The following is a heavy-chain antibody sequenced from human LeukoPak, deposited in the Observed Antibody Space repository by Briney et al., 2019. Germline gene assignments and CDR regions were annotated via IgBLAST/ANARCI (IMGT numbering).Heavy chain of an antibody. V-gene: IGHV3-21*01. J-gene: IGHJ6*02. Sequence: PGGSLRLSCAASGFTFSSYSMNWVRQAPGKGLEWVSSISSSSSYIYYADSVKGRFTISRDNAKNSLYLQMNSLRAEDTAVYYCAREPTSIGPTYYYYGMDVWGQGTTVTVSS. CDR1: GFTFSSYS. CDR3: AREPTSIGPTYYYYGMDV. CDR2: ISSSSSYI. D-gene: IGHD3/OR15-3a*01.